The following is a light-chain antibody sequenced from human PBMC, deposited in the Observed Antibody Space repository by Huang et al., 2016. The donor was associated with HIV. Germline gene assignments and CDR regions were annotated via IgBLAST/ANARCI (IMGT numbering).Light chain of an antibody. CDR3: QQLNSYPRT. J-gene: IGKJ1*01. CDR1: QGISSY. CDR2: AAS. V-gene: IGKV1-9*01. Sequence: IQLTQSPSSLSASVGGRVTITCLASQGISSYLAWYQEKSGKAPKLRLYAASTLQSGVPSRFGGSGSGTDFTLTISSLQSEDFATYYCQQLNSYPRTFGQGTKVEIK.